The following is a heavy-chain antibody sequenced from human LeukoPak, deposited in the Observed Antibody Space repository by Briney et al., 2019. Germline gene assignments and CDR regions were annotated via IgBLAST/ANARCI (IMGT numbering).Heavy chain of an antibody. V-gene: IGHV4-4*09. Sequence: SEPLSLTCTVSGGSIRSYYWGWLRHPPGRGLEWIGYISSSVITTYNPSLKSRVTISPDTSKNQFSLRLSSVTAADTAVYYCARRDSAGLIDYCGQRALVTASS. CDR3: ARRDSAGLIDY. CDR2: ISSSVIT. D-gene: IGHD3-22*01. CDR1: GGSIRSYY. J-gene: IGHJ4*02.